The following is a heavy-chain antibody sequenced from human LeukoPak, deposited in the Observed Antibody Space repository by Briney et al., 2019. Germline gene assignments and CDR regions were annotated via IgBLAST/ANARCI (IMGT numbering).Heavy chain of an antibody. J-gene: IGHJ4*02. Sequence: GASVKVSCKASGGTFSSYAISWVRQAPGQGLEWMGRIIPILGIANYAQKFQGRVTITADKSTSTAYMELSSLRPEDTAVYYCARGDYDSSGYFDYWGQGTLVTVSS. CDR1: GGTFSSYA. V-gene: IGHV1-69*04. D-gene: IGHD3-22*01. CDR3: ARGDYDSSGYFDY. CDR2: IIPILGIA.